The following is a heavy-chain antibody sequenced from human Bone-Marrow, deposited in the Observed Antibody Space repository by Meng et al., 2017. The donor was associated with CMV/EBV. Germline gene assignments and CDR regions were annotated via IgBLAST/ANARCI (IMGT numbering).Heavy chain of an antibody. CDR3: VRSGGGMAAGLFAS. CDR1: GDSVSRNSVI. D-gene: IGHD2-15*01. J-gene: IGHJ4*02. Sequence: SCAISGDSVSRNSVIWNWIRQSPSRGLEWLGRTYYRSTWYGDSAVSVRSRISINPDTSNNHFSLQLNSVTPDDTAVYYCVRSGGGMAAGLFASWGQGTRVTGYS. V-gene: IGHV6-1*01. CDR2: TYYRSTWYG.